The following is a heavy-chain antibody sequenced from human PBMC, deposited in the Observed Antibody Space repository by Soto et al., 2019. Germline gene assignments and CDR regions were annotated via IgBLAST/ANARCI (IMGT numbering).Heavy chain of an antibody. CDR3: AKGRGLGALLGLGRDGGAFDI. V-gene: IGHV3-30*04. D-gene: IGHD3-10*02. CDR1: GFTFSTHI. J-gene: IGHJ3*02. Sequence: GGSLRLSCAASGFTFSTHIMHWVRQAPGKGLEWVAVIFPNGREKYYADSVKGRFTISRDNSNNRLYLQMDSLGPEDTAVYYCAKGRGLGALLGLGRDGGAFDIWGKGTMVTVPS. CDR2: IFPNGREK.